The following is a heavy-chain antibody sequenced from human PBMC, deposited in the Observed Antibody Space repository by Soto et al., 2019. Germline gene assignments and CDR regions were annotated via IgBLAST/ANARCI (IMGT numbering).Heavy chain of an antibody. D-gene: IGHD1-20*01. Sequence: SETLSLTCAVYGGSFSGYYWSWIRQPPGKGLEWIGEINHSGSTNYNPSLKSRVTRSVDTSKNQFSLKLSSVTAADTAVYYCARYKSNYYYGMDVWGQGTTVTVSS. V-gene: IGHV4-34*01. CDR1: GGSFSGYY. CDR2: INHSGST. J-gene: IGHJ6*02. CDR3: ARYKSNYYYGMDV.